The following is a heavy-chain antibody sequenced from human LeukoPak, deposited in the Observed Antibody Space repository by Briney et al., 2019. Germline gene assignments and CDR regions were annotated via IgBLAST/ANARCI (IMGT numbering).Heavy chain of an antibody. CDR2: ISYDGSNN. D-gene: IGHD3-22*01. V-gene: IGHV3-30*04. J-gene: IGHJ6*02. CDR3: ARGYDSTGYSLDYYHGMDV. Sequence: GGSLRLSCAASGSTFSSYAMHWVRQAPGKGLEWVAVISYDGSNNYYADSVKGRFTISRDYSKNTLYLQMNSLRAEDTAVYYCARGYDSTGYSLDYYHGMDVWGQGTTVTVSS. CDR1: GSTFSSYA.